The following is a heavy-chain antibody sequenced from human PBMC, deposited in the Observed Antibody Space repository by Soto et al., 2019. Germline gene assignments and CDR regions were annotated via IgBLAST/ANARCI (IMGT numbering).Heavy chain of an antibody. D-gene: IGHD3-16*01. J-gene: IGHJ3*01. Sequence: QVQLVQSGPEVKKPGASVKVSCKASNYAFTYNAINWVRQAPGHGLEWMGWIGPNSGSTNYAQNLQGRVTMPTATSTNTAYMELRSLRSDDTAIYYCATSSPGGVGQYVDAFDLWGQGTLVTVSS. V-gene: IGHV1-18*01. CDR1: NYAFTYNA. CDR2: IGPNSGST. CDR3: ATSSPGGVGQYVDAFDL.